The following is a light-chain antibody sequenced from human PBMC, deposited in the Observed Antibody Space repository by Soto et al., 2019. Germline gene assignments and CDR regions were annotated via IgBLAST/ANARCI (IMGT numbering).Light chain of an antibody. CDR2: KAS. J-gene: IGKJ2*01. CDR1: QSISSW. Sequence: DIPMTQSPSTLSASVGDRVTITCRASQSISSWLAWFQQKPGKAPNLLIYKASSLQSGVPSRFSGSESGTEFNLTISSLQPDDFATYYCQQYNPYSSTFGQGTKLAIK. CDR3: QQYNPYSST. V-gene: IGKV1-5*03.